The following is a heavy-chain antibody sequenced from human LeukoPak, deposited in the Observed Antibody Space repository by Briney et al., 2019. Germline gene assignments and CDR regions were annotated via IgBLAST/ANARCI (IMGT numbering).Heavy chain of an antibody. J-gene: IGHJ6*03. Sequence: GGSLRLSCAASGFTFSSYSMNWVRQAPGKGLEWVSSISSSSSYIYYADSVKGRFTISRDNAKNSLYLQMNSLRAEDTAVYYCARVGCGGDCYYYYYMDVWGKGTTVTVSS. D-gene: IGHD2-21*02. CDR1: GFTFSSYS. V-gene: IGHV3-21*01. CDR3: ARVGCGGDCYYYYYMDV. CDR2: ISSSSSYI.